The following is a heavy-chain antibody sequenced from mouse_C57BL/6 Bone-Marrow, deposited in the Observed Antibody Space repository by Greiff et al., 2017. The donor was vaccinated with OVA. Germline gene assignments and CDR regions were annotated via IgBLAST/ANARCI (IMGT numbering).Heavy chain of an antibody. V-gene: IGHV5-6*01. CDR1: GFTFSSYG. J-gene: IGHJ2*01. Sequence: EVQVVESGGDLVKPGGSLKLSCAASGFTFSSYGMSWVRQTPDKRLEWVATISSGGSYTYYPDSVKGRSTFSRDNATNTLYLLMSSMKSEDAAMYYCARRYYRFDYWGQGTTLTVSS. D-gene: IGHD1-1*01. CDR3: ARRYYRFDY. CDR2: ISSGGSYT.